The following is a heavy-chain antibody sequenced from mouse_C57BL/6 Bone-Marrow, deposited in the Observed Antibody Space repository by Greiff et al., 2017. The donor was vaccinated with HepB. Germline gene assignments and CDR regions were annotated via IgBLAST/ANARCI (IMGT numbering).Heavy chain of an antibody. V-gene: IGHV5-6*01. CDR3: ARRGSNCYYFDY. CDR2: ISSGGSYT. D-gene: IGHD2-5*01. Sequence: EVQLVESGGDLVKPGGSLKLSCAASGFTFSSYGMSWVRQTPDKRLEWVATISSGGSYTYYPDSVKGRFTISRDNAKNTLYLQMSSLKSEDTAMYYCARRGSNCYYFDYWGQGTTLTVSS. J-gene: IGHJ2*01. CDR1: GFTFSSYG.